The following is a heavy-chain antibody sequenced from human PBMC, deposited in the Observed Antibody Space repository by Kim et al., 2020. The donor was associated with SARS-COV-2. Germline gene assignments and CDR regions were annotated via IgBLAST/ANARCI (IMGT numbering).Heavy chain of an antibody. Sequence: GGSLRLSCAASGFTFSSYGMHWVRQAPGKGLEWVAVISYDGSNKYYADSVKGRFTISRDNSKNTLYLQMNSLRAEDMAVYYCARGALAGDDAFVIWGQGTMVTVSS. CDR2: ISYDGSNK. CDR3: ARGALAGDDAFVI. J-gene: IGHJ3*02. D-gene: IGHD6-19*01. CDR1: GFTFSSYG. V-gene: IGHV3-30*03.